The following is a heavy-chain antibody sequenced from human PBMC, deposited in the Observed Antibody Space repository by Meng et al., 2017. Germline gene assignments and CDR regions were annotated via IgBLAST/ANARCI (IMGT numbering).Heavy chain of an antibody. J-gene: IGHJ6*02. CDR3: EAGVMVRGAGSMDV. CDR2: IVVGSGNT. D-gene: IGHD3-10*01. Sequence: SVKVSCKASGFTFTSSAVQWVRQARGQRLEWIGWIVVGSGNTNYAQKFQERVTITRDMSTSTAYMGLSSLRYEDTAVYYCEAGVMVRGAGSMDVWGQGTMVTVSS. V-gene: IGHV1-58*01. CDR1: GFTFTSSA.